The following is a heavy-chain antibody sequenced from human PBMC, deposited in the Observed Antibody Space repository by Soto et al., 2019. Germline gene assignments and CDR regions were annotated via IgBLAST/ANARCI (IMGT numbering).Heavy chain of an antibody. CDR2: LDGSGSHT. Sequence: EVQLLESGGGLVQPGGSLRLSCAASGFTFSSDAMSWVRQAPGRGLEWVSSLDGSGSHTFHADSVKGRFTISRDNSKNTVYLQMNSLSAEDTAVYYCVKARYRSNRGYFAYWGQGTVVTVSS. V-gene: IGHV3-23*01. D-gene: IGHD5-18*01. J-gene: IGHJ4*02. CDR1: GFTFSSDA. CDR3: VKARYRSNRGYFAY.